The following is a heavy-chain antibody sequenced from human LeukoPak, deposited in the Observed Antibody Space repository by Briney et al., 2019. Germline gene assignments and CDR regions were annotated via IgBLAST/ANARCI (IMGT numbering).Heavy chain of an antibody. Sequence: ASVKVSCKASGYTFTSYDINWVRQATGQGRDWMGWMNPNSGNTGYAQKFQGRVTMTRNTAISTAYMELSSLRSEDTAVYYCARGSWELLLGYFDYWGQGTLVTVSS. CDR1: GYTFTSYD. J-gene: IGHJ4*02. D-gene: IGHD1-26*01. CDR2: MNPNSGNT. CDR3: ARGSWELLLGYFDY. V-gene: IGHV1-8*01.